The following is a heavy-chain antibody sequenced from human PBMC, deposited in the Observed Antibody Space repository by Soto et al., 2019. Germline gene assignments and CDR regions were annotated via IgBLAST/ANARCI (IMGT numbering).Heavy chain of an antibody. CDR1: GFTFNNYA. D-gene: IGHD1-7*01. CDR2: ISANGQGI. CDR3: AKDRNYPRDQFHN. V-gene: IGHV3-23*01. Sequence: GGSLRLSCAASGFTFNNYAMSWVRQAPGKGLEWVSAISANGQGIYYADSVKGRFIISRDSSKNTVFLHMDSLTAEDTAVYYCAKDRNYPRDQFHNWGQGTMVTVYS. J-gene: IGHJ4*02.